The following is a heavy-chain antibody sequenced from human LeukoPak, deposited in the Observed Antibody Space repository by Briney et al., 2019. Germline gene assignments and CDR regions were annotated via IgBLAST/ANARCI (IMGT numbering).Heavy chain of an antibody. D-gene: IGHD3-10*01. Sequence: GASVKVSCKASGYTFTGYYMYWVRQAPGQGLEWMGWINPSSGGTSYAQKFQGRVTMTRDTSVSTAYMELSRLRSDDTAVYYCARETYYYGSGSSQVFDCWGQGTLVTVSS. J-gene: IGHJ4*02. CDR1: GYTFTGYY. V-gene: IGHV1-2*02. CDR2: INPSSGGT. CDR3: ARETYYYGSGSSQVFDC.